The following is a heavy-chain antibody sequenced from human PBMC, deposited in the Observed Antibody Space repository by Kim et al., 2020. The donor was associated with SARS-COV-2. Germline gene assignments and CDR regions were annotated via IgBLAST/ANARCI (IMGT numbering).Heavy chain of an antibody. Sequence: ASVKVSCKASGYTFTSYAMHWVRQAPGQRLEWMGWINAGNGNTKYSQKFQGRVTITRDTSASTAYMELSSLRSEDTAVYYCARDMVRGVIIPSSGMDVWGQGTTVTVSS. V-gene: IGHV1-3*01. CDR1: GYTFTSYA. J-gene: IGHJ6*02. CDR2: INAGNGNT. CDR3: ARDMVRGVIIPSSGMDV. D-gene: IGHD3-10*01.